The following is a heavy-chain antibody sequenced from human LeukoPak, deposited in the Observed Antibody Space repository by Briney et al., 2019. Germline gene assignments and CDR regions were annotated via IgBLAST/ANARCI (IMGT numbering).Heavy chain of an antibody. CDR2: IYHSGST. CDR3: ARAGDYYDSSGFFDY. V-gene: IGHV4-38-2*02. CDR1: GYSISSGYY. Sequence: SETLSLTCTVSGYSISSGYYWGWIRQPPGKGLEWIGSIYHSGSTYYNPSLKSRVTISVDMSKNQFSLRLSSVTAADTAVYYCARAGDYYDSSGFFDYWGRGTLVTVSS. D-gene: IGHD3-22*01. J-gene: IGHJ4*02.